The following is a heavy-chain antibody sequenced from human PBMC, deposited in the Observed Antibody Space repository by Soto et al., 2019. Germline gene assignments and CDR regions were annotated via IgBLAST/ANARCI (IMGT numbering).Heavy chain of an antibody. D-gene: IGHD1-26*01. Sequence: SETLSLTCTVSGGSISSGGYYWSWIRHHPGKGLEWIGYIFYSGSTFYSPSLKSRVTISVDTARNQFSLDLRSVTAADTAVYYCARGPLETYSGSYYYYYGMDVWGQGTTVTVSS. V-gene: IGHV4-31*03. CDR1: GGSISSGGYY. CDR3: ARGPLETYSGSYYYYYGMDV. J-gene: IGHJ6*02. CDR2: IFYSGST.